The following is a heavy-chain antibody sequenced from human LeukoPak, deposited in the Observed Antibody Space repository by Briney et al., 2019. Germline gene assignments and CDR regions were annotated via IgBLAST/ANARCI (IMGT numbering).Heavy chain of an antibody. J-gene: IGHJ6*02. CDR2: IWYDGSKK. CDR3: AREGDFGQQPDYYCGMDV. V-gene: IGHV3-33*01. CDR1: GFTFSSYG. Sequence: GGSLRLSCAAAGFTFSSYGMHWVRQAPGKGLEWVAVIWYDGSKKDYVDSVKGRFTISRDNSKNTLYLQMNSLRAEDTAVYYCAREGDFGQQPDYYCGMDVWGQGTTVTVSS. D-gene: IGHD6-13*01.